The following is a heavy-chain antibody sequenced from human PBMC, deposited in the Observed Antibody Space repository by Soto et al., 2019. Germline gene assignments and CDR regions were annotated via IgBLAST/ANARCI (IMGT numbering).Heavy chain of an antibody. CDR3: AKDGAATPLNLRYNKHDY. V-gene: IGHV3-23*01. J-gene: IGHJ4*02. Sequence: EVQLLESGGGLVQPGGSLRLSCAASGFTFSTYAMSWVRQAPGKGLEWVSAISGSGASTYYADAVKGRFTISRDNSKDTLYLQMTSLRAEDTAVYYCAKDGAATPLNLRYNKHDYWGQGTLFTVSS. D-gene: IGHD2-15*01. CDR1: GFTFSTYA. CDR2: ISGSGAST.